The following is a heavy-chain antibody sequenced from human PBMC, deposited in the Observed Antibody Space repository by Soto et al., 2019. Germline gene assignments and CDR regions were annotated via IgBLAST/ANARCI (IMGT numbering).Heavy chain of an antibody. J-gene: IGHJ6*02. D-gene: IGHD5-18*01. CDR2: ISGSGGST. Sequence: EVQLLESGGGLVQPGGSLRLSCAASGFTFSSYAMSWVRQAPGKGLEWVSAISGSGGSTYYADSVKGRFTISRDNSKNTLDLQMNSLRAEDTAVYYCAKASDTAMDYYYGMDVWGQGTTVTVSS. CDR3: AKASDTAMDYYYGMDV. V-gene: IGHV3-23*01. CDR1: GFTFSSYA.